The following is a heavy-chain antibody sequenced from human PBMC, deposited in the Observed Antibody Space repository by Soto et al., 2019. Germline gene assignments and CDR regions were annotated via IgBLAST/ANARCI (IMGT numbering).Heavy chain of an antibody. Sequence: QVQLVQSGAEVKKPGSSVKVSCKASGGTFSSYAISWVRQAPGQGLGWMGGIISILGKANYAEKFQGRVTITADESTSTAYMELGSLRSEDTAVYYCARERGGAIIVGVTGTFDVWGQGTLVTVSS. J-gene: IGHJ3*01. CDR1: GGTFSSYA. CDR2: IISILGKA. D-gene: IGHD3-22*01. CDR3: ARERGGAIIVGVTGTFDV. V-gene: IGHV1-69*01.